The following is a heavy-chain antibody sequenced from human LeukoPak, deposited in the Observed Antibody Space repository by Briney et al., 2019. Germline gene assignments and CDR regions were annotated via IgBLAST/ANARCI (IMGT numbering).Heavy chain of an antibody. CDR2: VFHTGHT. D-gene: IGHD3-9*01. CDR3: AGSIFGYPWFDP. J-gene: IGHJ5*02. CDR1: AAISSFY. Sequence: SETLSHTCTVSAAISSFYWSWLRPPPGKGLEWIGYVFHTGHTNYNPSLKSRVTMSIDPSKDQFSLEVTSVTAADTAVYYCAGSIFGYPWFDPWGQGTLVTVSS. V-gene: IGHV4-59*01.